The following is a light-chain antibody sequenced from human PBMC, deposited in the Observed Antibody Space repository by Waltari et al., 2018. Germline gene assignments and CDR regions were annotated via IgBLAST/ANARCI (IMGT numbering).Light chain of an antibody. CDR3: QQSNSTGYT. CDR1: QSISSY. V-gene: IGKV1-39*01. CDR2: AAS. J-gene: IGKJ2*01. Sequence: IQMTKPPSSLSASLVDRITITCRASQSISSYLYWYQQKPGKAPKLLIYAASSLQSGVPSRFSSSGSGTEFTLTISSLQPEDFATYYCQQSNSTGYTFGQGTKLEIK.